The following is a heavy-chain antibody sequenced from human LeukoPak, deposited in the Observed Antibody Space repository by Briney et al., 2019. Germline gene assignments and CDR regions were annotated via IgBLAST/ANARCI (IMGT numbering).Heavy chain of an antibody. CDR2: INPNSGGT. V-gene: IGHV1-2*02. Sequence: PGASVKVSCKASGYTFTDYYIHWVRQAPGQGLEWMGWINPNSGGTKYAQKFQGRVTMTRDTSISTAYMELSRLRSDDTAVYYCARFFTTTRDPGYWGQGTLVTVSS. CDR1: GYTFTDYY. CDR3: ARFFTTTRDPGY. D-gene: IGHD1-1*01. J-gene: IGHJ4*02.